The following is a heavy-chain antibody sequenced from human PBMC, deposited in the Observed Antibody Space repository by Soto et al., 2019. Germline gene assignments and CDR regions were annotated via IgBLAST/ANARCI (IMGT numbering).Heavy chain of an antibody. V-gene: IGHV1-69*13. J-gene: IGHJ6*02. D-gene: IGHD5-18*01. CDR3: ARLHSHGTCGMDV. Sequence: ASVKVSFKASGGSFTYTLSWVGQAPGQGLEWMGGIIPIFGTTNYAQKFQGRVTITADESTKTAYMELSTLRSEDTAVYYCARLHSHGTCGMDVWGQGTTVTVSS. CDR1: GGSFTYT. CDR2: IIPIFGTT.